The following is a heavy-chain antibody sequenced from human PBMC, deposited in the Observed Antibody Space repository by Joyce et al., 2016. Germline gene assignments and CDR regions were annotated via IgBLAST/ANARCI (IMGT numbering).Heavy chain of an antibody. CDR2: INTNGGGT. CDR1: GYIFTGYY. CDR3: ASQGLMVYASEAFDV. D-gene: IGHD2-8*01. Sequence: QVQLVQSGAEVKKPGASVKVSCKASGYIFTGYYIHWVRQAPGQGLELVGWINTNGGGTSYVQKFQGRVTMTRDTSISTADMELSRLTSDDTAVYYCASQGLMVYASEAFDVWGQGTMVIVSS. V-gene: IGHV1-2*02. J-gene: IGHJ3*01.